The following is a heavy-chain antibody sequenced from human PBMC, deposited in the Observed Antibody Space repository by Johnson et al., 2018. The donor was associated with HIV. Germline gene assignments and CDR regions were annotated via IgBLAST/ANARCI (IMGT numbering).Heavy chain of an antibody. Sequence: EQLVESGGGLVKPGGSLRLSCAASGFTFSNAWMSWVRQAPGKGLEWVGRIKSKTDGGTTDYAAPVKGRFTISRDKSKNTLYLQRNSLKTEDTAVYYWAKARVGGMGGAFDIWGQGTMVTVSS. CDR1: GFTFSNAW. D-gene: IGHD1-26*01. CDR3: AKARVGGMGGAFDI. V-gene: IGHV3-15*01. CDR2: IKSKTDGGTT. J-gene: IGHJ3*02.